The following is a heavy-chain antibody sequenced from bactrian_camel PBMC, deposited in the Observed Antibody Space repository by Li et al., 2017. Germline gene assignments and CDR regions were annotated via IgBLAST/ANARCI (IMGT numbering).Heavy chain of an antibody. Sequence: VQLVESGGGSVQSGGSLRLTCTASGYASAIKCWGWFRQAPGKEREEVGIARTYSDTTSYGDPVKGRFTIVVDNAKDTMYLQMNSLKSEDTAVYYCATDSGGSGRGQGTQVTVS. CDR3: ATDSGGSG. CDR1: GYASAIKC. CDR2: RTYSDTT. V-gene: IGHV3S53*01. D-gene: IGHD2*01. J-gene: IGHJ4*01.